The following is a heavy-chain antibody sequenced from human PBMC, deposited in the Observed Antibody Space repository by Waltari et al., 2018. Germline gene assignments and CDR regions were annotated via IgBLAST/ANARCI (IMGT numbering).Heavy chain of an antibody. CDR1: GGSISRYY. CDR3: ARFSGVAVAGAPLYYYYGMDV. Sequence: QVQLQESGPGLVKPSETLSLTCTVSGGSISRYYWSWIRQPPGKGLEWIGYIYYSGSTNYNPSLKRRVTRAVDTSKNQFSLNLSAVTAADTAVYYCARFSGVAVAGAPLYYYYGMDVWGQGTTVTVS. J-gene: IGHJ6*02. CDR2: IYYSGST. D-gene: IGHD6-19*01. V-gene: IGHV4-59*01.